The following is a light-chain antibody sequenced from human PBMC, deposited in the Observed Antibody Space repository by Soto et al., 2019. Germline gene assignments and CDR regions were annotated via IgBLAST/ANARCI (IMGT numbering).Light chain of an antibody. V-gene: IGKV3-15*01. J-gene: IGKJ5*01. CDR3: QQYNNWPPIT. CDR1: QSVSIK. CDR2: DTS. Sequence: EIGMTQSPATVSVSTGERDTLSCRASQSVSIKLAWYQQKPGQAPRLLIYDTSTRATGIPARFSGSGSGTEFTLTISSLQSEDFAVYYCQQYNNWPPITFGQGTRLEIK.